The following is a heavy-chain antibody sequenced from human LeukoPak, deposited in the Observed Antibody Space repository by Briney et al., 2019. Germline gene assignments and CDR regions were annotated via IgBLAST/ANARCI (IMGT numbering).Heavy chain of an antibody. CDR3: ASVGGGFVAGYYGANYYYGMDV. Sequence: SQTLFLTCAVSGGPISSGGYSWSWIRQPPGKGLEWIGYIYHSGSTYYNPSLKSRVTISVDRSKNQFSLKLSSVTAADTAVYYCASVGGGFVAGYYGANYYYGMDVWGKGTTVTVSS. CDR1: GGPISSGGYS. J-gene: IGHJ6*04. V-gene: IGHV4-30-2*01. CDR2: IYHSGST. D-gene: IGHD3-9*01.